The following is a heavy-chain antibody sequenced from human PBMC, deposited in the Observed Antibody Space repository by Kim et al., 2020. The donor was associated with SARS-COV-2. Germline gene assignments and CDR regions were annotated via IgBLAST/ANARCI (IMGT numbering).Heavy chain of an antibody. Sequence: GGSLRLSCAASGIIFDDYAMHWIRQGPGKALEWISSITWNSGATKYADSVKGRFTIARDNAKKSLYLQMNSLRGDDTGFYFCARYRSIKSWANYFDYWGQGTPVTVSS. CDR3: ARYRSIKSWANYFDY. J-gene: IGHJ4*02. CDR2: ITWNSGAT. V-gene: IGHV3-9*01. D-gene: IGHD6-6*01. CDR1: GIIFDDYA.